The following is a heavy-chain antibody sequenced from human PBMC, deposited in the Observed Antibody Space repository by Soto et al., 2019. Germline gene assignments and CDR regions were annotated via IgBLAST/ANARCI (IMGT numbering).Heavy chain of an antibody. D-gene: IGHD1-26*01. J-gene: IGHJ6*02. Sequence: QVQLVQSGAEVKKPGSSVKVSCKVSGDTFSSYGISWVRQAPGQGLEWMGGIIPMYGTASYSQKFQGRGTTTADEPTTAAYMEQSSPRTEDTAVYRCARDHGQRTSRSCNREYYYYGRDLWGQGTTASGSS. CDR2: IIPMYGTA. CDR1: GDTFSSYG. V-gene: IGHV1-69*01. CDR3: ARDHGQRTSRSCNREYYYYGRDL.